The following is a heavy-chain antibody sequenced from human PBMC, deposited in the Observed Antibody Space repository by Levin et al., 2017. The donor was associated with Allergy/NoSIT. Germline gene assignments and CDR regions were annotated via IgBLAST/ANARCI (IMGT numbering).Heavy chain of an antibody. D-gene: IGHD3-10*01. Sequence: LSLTCAASGFTFSSSAMHWVRQAPGKGLEWVAVISYDGSNKYYADSVKGRFTISRDNSKNTLYLQMNSLRAEDTAVYYCARDLIADGSGSPLRYWGQGTLVTVSS. CDR1: GFTFSSSA. J-gene: IGHJ4*02. V-gene: IGHV3-30-3*01. CDR2: ISYDGSNK. CDR3: ARDLIADGSGSPLRY.